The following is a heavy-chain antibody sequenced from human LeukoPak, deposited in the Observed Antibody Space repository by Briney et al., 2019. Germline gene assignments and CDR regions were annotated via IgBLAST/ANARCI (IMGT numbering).Heavy chain of an antibody. D-gene: IGHD3-16*01. Sequence: PGGSLRLSCAASGFTFSSYAMSWVRPAPGKGLVWVSGISGSGGGRYYTDSVKGRFTISRDNSKNTLYLQMNNLRAEDTAVYYCAKGVDASGIYYYFYMDVWGKGTTVTVSS. CDR2: ISGSGGGR. CDR3: AKGVDASGIYYYFYMDV. J-gene: IGHJ6*03. CDR1: GFTFSSYA. V-gene: IGHV3-23*01.